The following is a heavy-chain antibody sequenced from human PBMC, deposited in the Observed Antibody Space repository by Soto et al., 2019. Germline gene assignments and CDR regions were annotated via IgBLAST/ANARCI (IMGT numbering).Heavy chain of an antibody. D-gene: IGHD2-15*01. V-gene: IGHV1-69*06. J-gene: IGHJ4*02. CDR3: ATLPRIGYCSGGTCFSGLDS. Sequence: QVQLVQSGAELKKPGSSVRISCRASGGTFGSNAISWVRQAPGQGLEWMGNIVPSFGTPNFAQKFQDRVTFTADKSTDPADMELSRLRSEDTAVYYCATLPRIGYCSGGTCFSGLDSWGQGTLVTVSS. CDR1: GGTFGSNA. CDR2: IVPSFGTP.